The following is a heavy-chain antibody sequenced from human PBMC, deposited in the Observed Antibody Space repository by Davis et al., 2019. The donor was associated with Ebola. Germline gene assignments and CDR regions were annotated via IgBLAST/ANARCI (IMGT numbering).Heavy chain of an antibody. CDR2: PHSSGRT. Sequence: SETLSLTCTVSGASTTNSYWSWIRQPPGKGLVWNGYPHSSGRTHYNPTLQSRTTTSVDTSQGQFSLKLRSVTAADTAFYYGARLGSCPGGSCYFYIDLWGRGTLVTVSS. J-gene: IGHJ2*01. D-gene: IGHD2-15*01. CDR1: GASTTNSY. CDR3: ARLGSCPGGSCYFYIDL. V-gene: IGHV4-59*01.